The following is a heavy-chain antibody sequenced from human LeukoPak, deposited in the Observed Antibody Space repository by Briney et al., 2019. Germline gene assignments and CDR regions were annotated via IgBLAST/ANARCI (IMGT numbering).Heavy chain of an antibody. V-gene: IGHV1-58*02. CDR2: TVVGSGNT. J-gene: IGHJ4*02. CDR1: GFTFTSSA. CDR3: AADQGGDYYGSGSYYGY. Sequence: TSVKVSCKASGFTFTSSAMQWVRQARGQRLEWIGWTVVGSGNTNYAQKFQERVTITRDMSASTAYMELSSLRSEDTAVYYCAADQGGDYYGSGSYYGYWGQGTLVTVSS. D-gene: IGHD3-10*01.